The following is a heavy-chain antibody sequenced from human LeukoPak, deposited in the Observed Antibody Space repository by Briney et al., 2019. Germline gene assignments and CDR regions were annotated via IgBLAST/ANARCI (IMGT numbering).Heavy chain of an antibody. CDR2: ITNSSSTI. Sequence: GSLRLSCAASGFTFSRYSMNWVRQAPGKGLEWVSYITNSSSTIFYADSVKGRFTISRDSAKNSLYLQMSSLRAEDTAVYYCTTAKNDHWGQGTLVTVSS. V-gene: IGHV3-48*04. CDR3: TTAKNDH. J-gene: IGHJ4*02. CDR1: GFTFSRYS.